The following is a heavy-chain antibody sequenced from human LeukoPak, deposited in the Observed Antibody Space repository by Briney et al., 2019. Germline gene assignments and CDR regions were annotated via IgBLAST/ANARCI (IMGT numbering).Heavy chain of an antibody. CDR2: INHSGST. V-gene: IGHV4-34*01. J-gene: IGHJ4*02. CDR1: GGSFSGYY. Sequence: SETLSLTCAVYGGSFSGYYWSWIRRPPGKGLEWIGEINHSGSTNYNPSLKSRVTISVDTSKNQFSLKLSSVTAADTAVYYCARVITYYYDSSGYFQNWGQGTLVTVSS. CDR3: ARVITYYYDSSGYFQN. D-gene: IGHD3-22*01.